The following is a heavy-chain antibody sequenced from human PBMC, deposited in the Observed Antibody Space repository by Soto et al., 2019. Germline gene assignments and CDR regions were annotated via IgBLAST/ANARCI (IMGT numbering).Heavy chain of an antibody. CDR2: IHYSGST. CDR1: GGSISSGDYY. V-gene: IGHV4-30-4*01. J-gene: IGHJ4*02. CDR3: ARQRDEFDY. Sequence: PSETLSLTCTVSGGSISSGDYYWSWIRQPPGKGLEWIGYIHYSGSTYHNPSLKSRVTISVDTSKNQFSLKLTSVTAADTAVYYCARQRDEFDYWGQGTLVTVSS.